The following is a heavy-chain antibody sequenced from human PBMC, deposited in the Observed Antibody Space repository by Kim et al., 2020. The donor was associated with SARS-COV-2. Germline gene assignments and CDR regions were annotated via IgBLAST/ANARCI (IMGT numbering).Heavy chain of an antibody. V-gene: IGHV3-11*06. D-gene: IGHD5-18*01. CDR3: ARDLSGYSYGYYYYGMDV. J-gene: IGHJ6*02. Sequence: KGRFTISRDNAKNSLYMQMKSLRAEDTAVYYCARDLSGYSYGYYYYGMDVWGQGTTVTVSS.